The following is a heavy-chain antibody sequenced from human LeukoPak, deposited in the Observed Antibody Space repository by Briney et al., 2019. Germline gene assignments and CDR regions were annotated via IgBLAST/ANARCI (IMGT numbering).Heavy chain of an antibody. Sequence: GGSLRLSCAASGFTFSSYSMNWVRQAPGEGLEWVSVISGSGSSTYYADSVKGRFTISRDNSMHTLYLQMNSLRAEDTAVYYCAKDLRGCSSTSCYGWFDPWGQGTLVTVSS. CDR3: AKDLRGCSSTSCYGWFDP. D-gene: IGHD2-2*01. J-gene: IGHJ5*02. CDR2: ISGSGSST. V-gene: IGHV3-23*01. CDR1: GFTFSSYS.